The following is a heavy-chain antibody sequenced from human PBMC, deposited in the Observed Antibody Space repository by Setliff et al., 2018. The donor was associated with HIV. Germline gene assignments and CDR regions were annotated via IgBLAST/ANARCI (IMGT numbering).Heavy chain of an antibody. D-gene: IGHD4-17*01. CDR3: ARDRGRYGDYRDFDY. Sequence: PSETLSLTCTISGGSFGVYRWSWIRQSAGRGLEWIGRIDSSGTTEYKPSLKGRVAISVDTSISTFYMEVTRLTSDDTAVYYCARDRGRYGDYRDFDYWGQGALVTGSS. CDR2: IDSSGTT. J-gene: IGHJ4*02. V-gene: IGHV4-4*07. CDR1: GGSFGVYR.